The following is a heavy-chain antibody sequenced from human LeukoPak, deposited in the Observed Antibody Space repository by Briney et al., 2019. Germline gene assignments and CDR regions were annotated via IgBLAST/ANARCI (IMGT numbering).Heavy chain of an antibody. CDR3: ARSPDSYWYNWFDP. Sequence: ASVKVSCKASGYTFTSYGISWVRQAPGQGLEWMGWISAYNGNTNYAQKLQGRVTMTTDTSTSTAYMELRSLRSDDTAVYYCARSPDSYWYNWFDPWGQGTLVTVSS. V-gene: IGHV1-18*01. CDR1: GYTFTSYG. J-gene: IGHJ5*02. CDR2: ISAYNGNT. D-gene: IGHD1-14*01.